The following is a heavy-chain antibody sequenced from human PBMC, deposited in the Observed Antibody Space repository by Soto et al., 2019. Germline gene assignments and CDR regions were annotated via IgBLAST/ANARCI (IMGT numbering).Heavy chain of an antibody. V-gene: IGHV3-48*03. CDR3: ARLGYCSSTSCYIHYYYGMDV. CDR1: GFTFSSYE. D-gene: IGHD2-2*02. Sequence: PGGSLRLSCAASGFTFSSYEMNWVRQAPGKGLEWVSYISSSGSTIYYADSVKGRFTISRDSAKNSLYLQMNSLRAEDTAVYYCARLGYCSSTSCYIHYYYGMDVWGQGTTVTVSS. J-gene: IGHJ6*02. CDR2: ISSSGSTI.